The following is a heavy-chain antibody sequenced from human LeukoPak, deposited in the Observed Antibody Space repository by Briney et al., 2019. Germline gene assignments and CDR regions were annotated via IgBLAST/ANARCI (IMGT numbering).Heavy chain of an antibody. D-gene: IGHD2-8*02. Sequence: GGSLRLSCAASGFTFSSYAMNWVRQAPGKGLEWVSALSGSGGSTSYADSVKGRFTISRDNSRDTLYLQMKSLRAEDTAVYYCAKTPRNRGWWIDYWGQGTLVTVSS. CDR3: AKTPRNRGWWIDY. V-gene: IGHV3-23*01. J-gene: IGHJ4*02. CDR2: LSGSGGST. CDR1: GFTFSSYA.